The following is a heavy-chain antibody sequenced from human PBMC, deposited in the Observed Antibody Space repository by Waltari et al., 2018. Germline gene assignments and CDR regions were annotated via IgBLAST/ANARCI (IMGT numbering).Heavy chain of an antibody. V-gene: IGHV3-23*03. D-gene: IGHD1-26*01. Sequence: EVQLLESGGGLVQPGGSLRLSCAASGFTFSSYAMSWVRQAPGKGLAWVSVIYSGGSTYYADSVKGRFTISRDNSKNTLYLQRNSLRAEDTAVYYCAKEGGAFDIWGQGTMVTVSS. J-gene: IGHJ3*02. CDR1: GFTFSSYA. CDR3: AKEGGAFDI. CDR2: IYSGGST.